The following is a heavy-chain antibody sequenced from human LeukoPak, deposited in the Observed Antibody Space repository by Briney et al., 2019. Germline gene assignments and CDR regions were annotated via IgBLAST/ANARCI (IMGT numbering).Heavy chain of an antibody. J-gene: IGHJ5*02. D-gene: IGHD2-2*01. V-gene: IGHV4-30-4*08. CDR2: IYYSGST. CDR1: GGSISSGDYY. CDR3: VRGAVVVPAARLDWFDP. Sequence: SETLSLTCTVSGGSISSGDYYWSWIRQPPGKGLEWIGYIYYSGSTYYNPSLKSRVTISVDTSKNQFSLKLSSVTAADTAVYYCVRGAVVVPAARLDWFDPWGQGTLVTVSS.